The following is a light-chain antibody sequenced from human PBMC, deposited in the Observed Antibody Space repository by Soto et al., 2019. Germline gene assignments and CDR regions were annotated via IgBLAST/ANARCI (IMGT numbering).Light chain of an antibody. J-gene: IGLJ1*01. V-gene: IGLV2-14*01. Sequence: QSALTQPASVSGSPGQSITISCTGTSSDVGGYNCVSWYQQHPAKAPKLIIYEVNNRPSGVSNRFSGSKSGNTASLTISGLQAEDGADYYCCSHTRSSTYVFGSGTKLTVL. CDR2: EVN. CDR1: SSDVGGYNC. CDR3: CSHTRSSTYV.